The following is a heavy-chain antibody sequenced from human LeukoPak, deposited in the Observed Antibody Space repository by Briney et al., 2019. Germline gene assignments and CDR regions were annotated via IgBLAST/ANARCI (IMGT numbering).Heavy chain of an antibody. V-gene: IGHV3-48*03. CDR3: GRSYDPSGYSPTLFDA. Sequence: GGSLRLSCAASGFTFSSYKMTWVRQAPGKGLEWVSFISSSVSTRSYADSVKGRFTISRDNAKNSLYLQMNSLRAEDTAVYYCGRSYDPSGYSPTLFDAWGGGTLVTVDS. J-gene: IGHJ5*02. CDR2: ISSSVSTR. CDR1: GFTFSSYK. D-gene: IGHD3-22*01.